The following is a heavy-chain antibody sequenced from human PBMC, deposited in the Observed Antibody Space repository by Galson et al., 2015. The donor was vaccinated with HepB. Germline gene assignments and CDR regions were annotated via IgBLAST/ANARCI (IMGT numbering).Heavy chain of an antibody. V-gene: IGHV1-69*13. CDR1: GGTFSSYA. D-gene: IGHD2-15*01. Sequence: SVKVSCKASGGTFSSYAISWVRQAPGQGLEWMGGIIPIFGTENYAQKFQGRVTITADESTSTAYMELSSLRSEDTAVYYCARGLIEDCSGGSCQHGTFEYWGQGTLVTVSS. CDR2: IIPIFGTE. J-gene: IGHJ4*02. CDR3: ARGLIEDCSGGSCQHGTFEY.